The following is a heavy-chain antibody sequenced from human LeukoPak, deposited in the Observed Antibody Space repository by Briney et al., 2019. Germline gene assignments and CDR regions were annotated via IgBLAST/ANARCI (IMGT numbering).Heavy chain of an antibody. CDR3: ARDLSCSSTSCYAFDI. D-gene: IGHD2-2*01. CDR1: GGSISSSSYY. Sequence: PSETLSLTCTVSGGSISSSSYYWSWIRQPPGKGLEWIGYIYYSGSTYYNPSLKSRVTISVDTSKNQFSLKLSSVTAADTAVYYCARDLSCSSTSCYAFDIWGQGTMVTVSS. J-gene: IGHJ3*02. V-gene: IGHV4-30-4*08. CDR2: IYYSGST.